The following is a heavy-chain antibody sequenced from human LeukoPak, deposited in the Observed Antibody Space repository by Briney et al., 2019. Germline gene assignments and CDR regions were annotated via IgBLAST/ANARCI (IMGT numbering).Heavy chain of an antibody. J-gene: IGHJ5*02. CDR3: ARDSVYATNWYDP. V-gene: IGHV4-59*01. Sequence: PSETLSLTCTVSGGSISSSNWNWIRQAPGKGLEWTGYITFSGGTNYNPSLGSRVTISLDTSKNQFSLKLTSVTAADTAIYYCARDSVYATNWYDPWGQGTLVTVSS. CDR2: ITFSGGT. D-gene: IGHD2-8*01. CDR1: GGSISSSN.